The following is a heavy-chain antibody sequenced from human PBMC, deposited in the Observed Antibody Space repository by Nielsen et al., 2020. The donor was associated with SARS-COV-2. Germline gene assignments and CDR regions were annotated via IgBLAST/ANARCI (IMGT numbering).Heavy chain of an antibody. J-gene: IGHJ3*02. D-gene: IGHD2-15*01. CDR3: ARSLFCSGGSCGAFDI. Sequence: VRQMPGKGLEWMGIIYPGDSDSRYSPSFQGQVTISADKSINTAYLQWSSLKASDTAMYYCARSLFCSGGSCGAFDIWGQGTMVTVSS. V-gene: IGHV5-51*01. CDR2: IYPGDSDS.